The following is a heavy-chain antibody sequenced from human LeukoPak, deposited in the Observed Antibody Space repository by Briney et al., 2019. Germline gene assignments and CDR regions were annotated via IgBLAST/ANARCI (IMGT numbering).Heavy chain of an antibody. CDR3: ARGRTVTTFRSGWFDP. Sequence: SETLSLTCTVSGGSISSSSYYWGWIRQPPGKGLEWIGSIYYSGSTYYNPSLKSRVTISVDTSKNQFSLKLSSVTAADTAVYYCARGRTVTTFRSGWFDPWGQGTLVTVSS. D-gene: IGHD4-17*01. CDR2: IYYSGST. CDR1: GGSISSSSYY. J-gene: IGHJ5*02. V-gene: IGHV4-39*07.